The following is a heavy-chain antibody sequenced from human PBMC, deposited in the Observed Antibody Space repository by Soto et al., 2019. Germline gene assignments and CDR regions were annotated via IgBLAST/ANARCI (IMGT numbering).Heavy chain of an antibody. Sequence: SETLSLTCTVSGGSISSSSYYWGWIRQPPGKGQEWIGSIYYSGSTYYNPSLKSRVTISVDTSKNQLSLKLSSVTAADTALYYCATQGFCSGGCCYSDFVPAPASAKHWGQGTLVTVSS. CDR2: IYYSGST. D-gene: IGHD2-15*01. CDR1: GGSISSSSYY. J-gene: IGHJ4*02. V-gene: IGHV4-39*01. CDR3: ATQGFCSGGCCYSDFVPAPASAKH.